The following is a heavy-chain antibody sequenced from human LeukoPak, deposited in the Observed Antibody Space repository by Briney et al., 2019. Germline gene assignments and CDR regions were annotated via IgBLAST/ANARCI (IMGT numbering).Heavy chain of an antibody. J-gene: IGHJ4*02. CDR3: ARGPNSNWSGLDF. CDR2: ISNSGTTI. CDR1: GFTFSSYG. D-gene: IGHD6-13*01. V-gene: IGHV3-48*01. Sequence: PGGSLRLSCAASGFTFSSYGMNWVRQAPGRGLEWVSYISNSGTTIYYADSVKGRFTISRDNAKNSLYLQMNTLRAEDTAVYYCARGPNSNWSGLDFWGQGTLLTVSS.